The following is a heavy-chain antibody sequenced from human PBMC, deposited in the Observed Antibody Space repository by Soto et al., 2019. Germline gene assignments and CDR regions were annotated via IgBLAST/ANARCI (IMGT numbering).Heavy chain of an antibody. Sequence: SETLSLTCTVSGVSISSYYWSWIRQPAGKGLERIGRIYNRGSTNYIPSLKSRLTISMDTSKNQLSLRLTSVTAADTAVYYCARDIVGTPGYWGQGALVTVSS. D-gene: IGHD5-12*01. CDR2: IYNRGST. CDR3: ARDIVGTPGY. CDR1: GVSISSYY. V-gene: IGHV4-4*07. J-gene: IGHJ4*02.